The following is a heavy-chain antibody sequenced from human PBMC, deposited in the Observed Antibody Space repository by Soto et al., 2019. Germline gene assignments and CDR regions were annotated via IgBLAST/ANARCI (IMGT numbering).Heavy chain of an antibody. V-gene: IGHV1-18*01. CDR3: ARGTGKYSYGYVNY. J-gene: IGHJ4*02. CDR2: ISAYNGNT. D-gene: IGHD5-18*01. CDR1: GYTFTSYG. Sequence: ASVKVSCKASGYTFTSYGISWVRQAPGQGLEWMGWISAYNGNTNYAQKFQGRVTVSTDISTSTAYMELRSLISDDTAVYYCARGTGKYSYGYVNYWGQGTLVTVSS.